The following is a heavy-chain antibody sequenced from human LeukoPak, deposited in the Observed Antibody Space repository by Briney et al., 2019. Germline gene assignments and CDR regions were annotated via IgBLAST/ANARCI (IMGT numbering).Heavy chain of an antibody. CDR2: ISGSGGST. V-gene: IGHV3-23*01. CDR1: GFTFSSYA. CDR3: ARGGRNSGSYYNVAFDI. Sequence: GGSLRLSCAASGFTFSSYAMSWVRQAPGKGLEWVSAISGSGGSTYYADSVKGRFTISRDNSKNTLYLQTNSLRAEDTAVYYCARGGRNSGSYYNVAFDIWGQGTMVTVSS. J-gene: IGHJ3*02. D-gene: IGHD3-10*01.